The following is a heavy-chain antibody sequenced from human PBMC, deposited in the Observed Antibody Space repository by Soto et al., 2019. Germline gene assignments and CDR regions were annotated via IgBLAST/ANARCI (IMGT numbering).Heavy chain of an antibody. Sequence: SVKVSCKASGGTFSSYAISWVRQAPGQGLEWMGGIIPIFGTANYAQKFQGSVTITADESTSTAYMELSSLRSEDTAVYYCARGDIVATTFDYWGQGTLVTVSS. D-gene: IGHD5-12*01. V-gene: IGHV1-69*13. CDR2: IIPIFGTA. CDR3: ARGDIVATTFDY. CDR1: GGTFSSYA. J-gene: IGHJ4*02.